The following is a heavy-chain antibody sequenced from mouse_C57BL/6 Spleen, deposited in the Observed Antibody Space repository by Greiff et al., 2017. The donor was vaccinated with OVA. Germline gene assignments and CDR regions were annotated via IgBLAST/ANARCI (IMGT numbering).Heavy chain of an antibody. CDR1: GYAFSSSW. D-gene: IGHD2-12*01. V-gene: IGHV1-82*01. CDR2: IYPGDGDT. CDR3: ARDVLLNYYAMDY. Sequence: QVQLQQSGPELVKPGASVKISCKASGYAFSSSWMNWVKQRPGKGLEWIGRIYPGDGDTNYNGKFKGKATLAADKSSSTAYMQLSSLTSEDSAVYFWARDVLLNYYAMDYWGQGTSVTVSS. J-gene: IGHJ4*01.